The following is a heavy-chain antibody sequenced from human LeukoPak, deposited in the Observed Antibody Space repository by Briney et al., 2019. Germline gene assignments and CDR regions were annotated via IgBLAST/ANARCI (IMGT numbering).Heavy chain of an antibody. CDR1: GFTFSDHY. J-gene: IGHJ4*02. CDR3: ASEPYCGGDCYHYYFDY. Sequence: GGSLRLSCAASGFTFSDHYMDWVRQAPGKGLEWVGRTRNKANSYTTEYAASVKGRFTISRDDSKNSLYLQMNSLKTEDTAVYYCASEPYCGGDCYHYYFDYWGQGTLVTVSS. V-gene: IGHV3-72*01. D-gene: IGHD2-21*02. CDR2: TRNKANSYTT.